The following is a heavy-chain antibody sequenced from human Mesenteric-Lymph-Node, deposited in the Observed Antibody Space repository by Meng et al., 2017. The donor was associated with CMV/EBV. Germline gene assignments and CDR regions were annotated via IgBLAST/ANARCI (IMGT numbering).Heavy chain of an antibody. V-gene: IGHV3-21*01. CDR1: GFSFNFYG. J-gene: IGHJ4*02. D-gene: IGHD3-16*01. Sequence: GESLKISCEASGFSFNFYGMNWVRQAPGKGLEWVSSITSSGQYMYYADSVKGRFTISRDNTRESLYLQMDSLRAEDTAVYYCASSYYESGGDWALGNWGQGTLVTVSS. CDR3: ASSYYESGGDWALGN. CDR2: ITSSGQYM.